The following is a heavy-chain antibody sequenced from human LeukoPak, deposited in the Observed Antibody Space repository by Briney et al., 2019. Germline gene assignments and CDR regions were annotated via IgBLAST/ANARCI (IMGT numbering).Heavy chain of an antibody. J-gene: IGHJ4*02. D-gene: IGHD3-3*01. CDR1: VGSFSDYY. V-gene: IGHV4-34*01. Sequence: PSETLSLTCAVYVGSFSDYYWTWIRQPPGKGLEWIGEINHSGSPNNNPSLKSRVSISFDTSKNQFSLKLTSVTAADTAVYYCGSRRTAMFGVIKGPIDYWGQGTLVTVSS. CDR3: GSRRTAMFGVIKGPIDY. CDR2: INHSGSP.